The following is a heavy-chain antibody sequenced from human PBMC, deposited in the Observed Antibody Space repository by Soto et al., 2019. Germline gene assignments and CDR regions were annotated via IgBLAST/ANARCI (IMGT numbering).Heavy chain of an antibody. Sequence: SETLSLTCTVSGGSISSYYWSWIRQPPGKGLEWIGYIYYSGSTNYNPSLKSRVTISVDTSKNQFSLKLSSVTAADTAVYYCARHVRYFDWLYKGGYFDYWGQGTLVTVSS. CDR2: IYYSGST. CDR1: GGSISSYY. D-gene: IGHD3-9*01. J-gene: IGHJ4*02. V-gene: IGHV4-59*08. CDR3: ARHVRYFDWLYKGGYFDY.